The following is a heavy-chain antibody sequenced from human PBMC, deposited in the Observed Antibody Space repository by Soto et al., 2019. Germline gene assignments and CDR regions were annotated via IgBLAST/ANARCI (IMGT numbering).Heavy chain of an antibody. CDR1: GDSVARNSAG. D-gene: IGHD1-26*01. CDR3: ARGEQYSGRIFDY. Sequence: SPTLSLTCAITGDSVARNSAGWSWVRQSPSRGLERLGRTYYRSKWYYEYAVSVRGRITINPDTSKNQYSLQLNSVTSEDTAVYFCARGEQYSGRIFDYWGQGTLVTVSS. CDR2: TYYRSKWYY. J-gene: IGHJ4*01. V-gene: IGHV6-1*01.